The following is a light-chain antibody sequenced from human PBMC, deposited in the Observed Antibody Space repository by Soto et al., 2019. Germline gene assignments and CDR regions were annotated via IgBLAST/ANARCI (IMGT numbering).Light chain of an antibody. CDR1: SGSIASNY. CDR2: EDN. CDR3: QSYDATNQV. V-gene: IGLV6-57*01. Sequence: NFMLTQPHSVSESQGKTVIISCTRSSGSIASNYVQWYQQRPGSSPPTVIYEDNQRPSGVPDRFSGSIDSSSTSASLTISGLETEDEADYYCQSYDATNQVFGGGTQLTVL. J-gene: IGLJ3*02.